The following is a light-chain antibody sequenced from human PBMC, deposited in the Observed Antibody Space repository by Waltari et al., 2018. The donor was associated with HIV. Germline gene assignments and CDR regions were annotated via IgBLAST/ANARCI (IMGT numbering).Light chain of an antibody. J-gene: IGLJ1*01. CDR1: TSHVGGYNY. Sequence: QSALTQPPSASGSPGQSVTIPCSATTSHVGGYNYVSWYQHHPGKAPKLMIYEVSKRPSGVPDRFSGSKSGNTASLTVSGLQAEDEADYYCNSYVGSNNYIFGTGTKVTVL. CDR3: NSYVGSNNYI. CDR2: EVS. V-gene: IGLV2-8*01.